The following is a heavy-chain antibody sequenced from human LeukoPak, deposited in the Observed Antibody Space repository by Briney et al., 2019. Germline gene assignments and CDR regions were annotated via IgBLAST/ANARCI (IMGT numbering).Heavy chain of an antibody. V-gene: IGHV3-30*18. CDR2: MSYDGSNK. CDR3: AKGSYGSGSYYNY. CDR1: GFTFSSYG. Sequence: GGSLRLSCAASGFTFSSYGMHWVRQAPGKGLEWVAVMSYDGSNKYYADSVKGRFTISRDNSKNTLYLQMNSLRAEDTAVYYCAKGSYGSGSYYNYWGQGTLVTVSS. J-gene: IGHJ4*02. D-gene: IGHD3-10*01.